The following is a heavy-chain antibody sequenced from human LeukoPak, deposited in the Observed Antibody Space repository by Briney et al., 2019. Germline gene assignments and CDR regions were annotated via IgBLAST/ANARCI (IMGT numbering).Heavy chain of an antibody. CDR2: IYYSGST. CDR1: GGSISSSSYY. D-gene: IGHD5-24*01. CDR3: ARHREGHFDL. V-gene: IGHV4-39*01. Sequence: PSETLSLTCTVSGGSISSSSYYWGWIRQPPGKGLEWIGSIYYSGSTYYNPSLKSRVTISVDTSKNQFSLKLSSVTVADTAVYYCARHREGHFDLWGRGTLVTVSS. J-gene: IGHJ2*01.